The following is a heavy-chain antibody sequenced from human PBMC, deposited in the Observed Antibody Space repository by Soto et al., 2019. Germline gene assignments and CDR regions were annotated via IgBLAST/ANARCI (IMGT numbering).Heavy chain of an antibody. CDR1: GFTFSSYA. J-gene: IGHJ3*02. CDR2: ISGSGDSA. D-gene: IGHD2-8*01. Sequence: PGGSLRLSCAASGFTFSSYAMSWVRQAPGKGLEWVSAISGSGDSAYYADSVKGRFTISRDNSKNTLYLQMNSLRAEDTAVYYCAKDIVLMVYAQPDAFDIWGQGTMVTVS. CDR3: AKDIVLMVYAQPDAFDI. V-gene: IGHV3-23*01.